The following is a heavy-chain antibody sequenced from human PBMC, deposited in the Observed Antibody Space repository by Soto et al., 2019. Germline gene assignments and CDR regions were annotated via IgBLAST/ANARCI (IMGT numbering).Heavy chain of an antibody. V-gene: IGHV1-46*01. CDR1: GYTFSTYY. D-gene: IGHD4-4*01. J-gene: IGHJ4*02. CDR3: ARYDYNGYYFDY. Sequence: QVQLVQSGAEVKKPGASVKVSCKASGYTFSTYYMHWVRQAPGQGYEWMGIINPSGGSTTYAPKFQGRVTMTRDTSTTTVYMELSSLKSEDTAVYYCARYDYNGYYFDYWGQGTLVTVSS. CDR2: INPSGGST.